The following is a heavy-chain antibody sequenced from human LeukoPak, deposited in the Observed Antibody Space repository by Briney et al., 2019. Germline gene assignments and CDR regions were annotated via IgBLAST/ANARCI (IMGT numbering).Heavy chain of an antibody. CDR3: AKVMKGSERLTMVRGVIIKTAGLYYMDV. Sequence: GGSLRLSCAASGFTLSSYAMSWVRQAPGKGLEWVSSIRASGGSTNYPDSVKGRFTTSRDNSKNTVYLQMNSLRAEDTAVYYCAKVMKGSERLTMVRGVIIKTAGLYYMDVWGKGTTVTVSS. V-gene: IGHV3-23*01. D-gene: IGHD3-10*01. J-gene: IGHJ6*03. CDR1: GFTLSSYA. CDR2: IRASGGST.